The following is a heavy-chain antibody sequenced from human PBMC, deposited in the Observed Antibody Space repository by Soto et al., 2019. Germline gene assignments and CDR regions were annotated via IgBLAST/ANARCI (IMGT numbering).Heavy chain of an antibody. CDR2: INPKSGGT. CDR3: ARDRGYGSSTGCWNFDH. J-gene: IGHJ4*01. CDR1: GYTFTGYY. D-gene: IGHD2-2*01. Sequence: QVQLVQSGAEVKKPGASVKVSCKAAGYTFTGYYMHWVRQAPGQGLEWMGWINPKSGGTNYAQKFQGRVTMTRDTSSSTAYMELSRLRSDDTAVYYCARDRGYGSSTGCWNFDHWGHGTLVTVSS. V-gene: IGHV1-2*02.